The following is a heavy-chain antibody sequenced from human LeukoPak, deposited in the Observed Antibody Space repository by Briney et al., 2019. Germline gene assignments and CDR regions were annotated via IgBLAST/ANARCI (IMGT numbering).Heavy chain of an antibody. V-gene: IGHV1-18*01. J-gene: IGHJ1*01. CDR2: ISAYNGYT. D-gene: IGHD4-11*01. CDR3: ARDKAVTTELAQYFQH. Sequence: WASVKVSCKASGYTFTNYGVSWVRQAPGQGLEWMGWISAYNGYTNYAQKFQFRVTMTTDTSTSTAYMELRSLTSDDTAVYYCARDKAVTTELAQYFQHWGQGTLVTVSS. CDR1: GYTFTNYG.